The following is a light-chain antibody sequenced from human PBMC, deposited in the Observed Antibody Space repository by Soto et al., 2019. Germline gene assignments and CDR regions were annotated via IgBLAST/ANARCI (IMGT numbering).Light chain of an antibody. Sequence: DIVMTQSPDSLAVSLGERATINCKSSQSVLYSSNNKNYLAWYQQRPGQPPNLLIYWASTRESGVPDRFSGSGSGTDFTLTVSRLQAEDVAIYYCQQYFSFPWTFGQGPKVEIK. CDR1: QSVLYSSNNKNY. CDR2: WAS. J-gene: IGKJ1*01. V-gene: IGKV4-1*01. CDR3: QQYFSFPWT.